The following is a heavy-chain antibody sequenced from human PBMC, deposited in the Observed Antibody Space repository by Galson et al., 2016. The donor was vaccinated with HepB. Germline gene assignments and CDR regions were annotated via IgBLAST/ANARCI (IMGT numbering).Heavy chain of an antibody. V-gene: IGHV1-3*01. CDR3: ARVSRTSYGMDV. CDR2: INGGNGDT. CDR1: GYTFTTYA. Sequence: SVKVSCKASGYTFTTYAMHWVRQAPGHRLEWMGWINGGNGDTKYSQKFQGRVTITRDTSASTANLELSSLKSEDTAVYYYARVSRTSYGMDVWGQGTTVTVSS. D-gene: IGHD3-16*02. J-gene: IGHJ6*02.